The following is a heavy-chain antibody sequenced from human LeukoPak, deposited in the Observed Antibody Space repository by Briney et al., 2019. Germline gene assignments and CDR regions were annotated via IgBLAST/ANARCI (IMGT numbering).Heavy chain of an antibody. V-gene: IGHV3-21*01. J-gene: IGHJ4*02. Sequence: GGSLRLSCAASGFTFSSYSMNWFRQPQGGRLKWFQSISSSSTYIYYADSVKGRFTISRDDAKNSLFLQMNSLRAEDTAVYYCARVWSDCYVTNCYISEYWGQGTLVTVSS. CDR2: ISSSSTYI. CDR1: GFTFSSYS. CDR3: ARVWSDCYVTNCYISEY. D-gene: IGHD3-3*01.